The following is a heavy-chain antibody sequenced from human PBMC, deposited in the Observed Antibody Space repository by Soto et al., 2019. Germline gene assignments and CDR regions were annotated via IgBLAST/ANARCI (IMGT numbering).Heavy chain of an antibody. CDR1: GFTFSSYA. CDR2: ISGSGDRT. CDR3: AAFGYNYGYFVY. V-gene: IGHV3-23*01. Sequence: GGSLRLSCAASGFTFSSYAMSWVRQAPGRGLEWVSAISGSGDRTYYADSVKGRFTIARDNSKNTLYLQMNSLRAEDTAVYYCAAFGYNYGYFVYWGQGTLVTVSS. J-gene: IGHJ4*02. D-gene: IGHD5-18*01.